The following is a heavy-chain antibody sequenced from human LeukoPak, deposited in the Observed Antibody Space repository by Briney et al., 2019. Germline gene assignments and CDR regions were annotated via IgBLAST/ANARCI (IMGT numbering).Heavy chain of an antibody. CDR2: IYYSGST. V-gene: IGHV4-39*02. J-gene: IGHJ3*02. CDR1: GGSISSSSYY. CDR3: AREIPWGPYYYGSGSYTDAFDI. D-gene: IGHD3-10*01. Sequence: SETLSLTCSVSGGSISSSSYYWGWIRQPPGKGLEWIGSIYYSGSTYYNPSLKSRVTISVDTSKNQFSLKLSSVTAADTAVYYCAREIPWGPYYYGSGSYTDAFDIWGQGTMVTVSS.